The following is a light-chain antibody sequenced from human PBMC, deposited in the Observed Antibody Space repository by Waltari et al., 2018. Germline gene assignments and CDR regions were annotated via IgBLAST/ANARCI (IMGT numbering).Light chain of an antibody. CDR2: GAS. V-gene: IGKV1-27*01. CDR1: QGVGIY. Sequence: DIQMTQSPSSLSASVGDRVTITCRASQGVGIYLAWYQQKAGKIPKLLIFGASTLQSGVPSRFSGSGSGTDFTLTINSLQPEDVATYYCQKYNSAPRTFGQGTKVEIK. J-gene: IGKJ1*01. CDR3: QKYNSAPRT.